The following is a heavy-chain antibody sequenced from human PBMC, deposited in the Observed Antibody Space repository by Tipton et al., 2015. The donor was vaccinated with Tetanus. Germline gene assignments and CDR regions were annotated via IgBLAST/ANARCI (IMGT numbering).Heavy chain of an antibody. D-gene: IGHD5-24*01. CDR3: ARGITDGYNRRFDY. CDR1: GASVRSGDYQ. V-gene: IGHV4-61*10. Sequence: PGLVKPSETLSLTCSVSGASVRSGDYQWNWIRQPAGKGLEWIGHISNGNPDYAPSLKSRVTLSVDTPKNEFSLRLRSVTAADTGVYYCARGITDGYNRRFDYWGQGTLVTVSS. J-gene: IGHJ4*02. CDR2: ISNGNP.